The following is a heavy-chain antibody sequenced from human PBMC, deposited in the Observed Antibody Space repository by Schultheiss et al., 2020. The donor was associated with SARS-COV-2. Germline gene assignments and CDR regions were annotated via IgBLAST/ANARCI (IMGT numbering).Heavy chain of an antibody. CDR1: GFTFSSYS. D-gene: IGHD6-13*01. V-gene: IGHV3-21*04. J-gene: IGHJ4*02. Sequence: GGSLRLSCAASGFTFSSYSMNWVRQAPGKGLEWVSSISSSSSYIYYADSVKGRFTISRDNAKNSLYLQMNSLRAEDTAVYYCAKGGGYGSSWYLYWGQGTLVTVSS. CDR3: AKGGGYGSSWYLY. CDR2: ISSSSSYI.